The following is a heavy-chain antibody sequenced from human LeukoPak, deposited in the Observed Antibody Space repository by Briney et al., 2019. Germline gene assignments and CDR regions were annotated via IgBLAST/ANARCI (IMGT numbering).Heavy chain of an antibody. V-gene: IGHV3-23*01. CDR1: GFSFSSYA. J-gene: IGHJ3*02. Sequence: GGSLRLSCAASGFSFSSYAMSWVRQAPGKGLEWVSTISGSGGSTYYADFVKGRFTISRDNSKNTLYLQMNSLRAEDTAVYYCAKGVYGDYSIDAFDIWGPGTMVTVSS. D-gene: IGHD4-17*01. CDR3: AKGVYGDYSIDAFDI. CDR2: ISGSGGST.